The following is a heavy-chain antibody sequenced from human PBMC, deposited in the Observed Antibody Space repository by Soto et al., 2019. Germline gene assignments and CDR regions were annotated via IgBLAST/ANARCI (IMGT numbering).Heavy chain of an antibody. Sequence: ASVEVSCKASGYTFTVYYMHWVRQAPGQGLEWMGWINPNSGGTNYAQKFQGWVTMTRDTSISTAYMELSRLRSDDTAVYYGARERAYSSGWVDALDIWGQGTMVTVS. CDR1: GYTFTVYY. CDR3: ARERAYSSGWVDALDI. J-gene: IGHJ3*02. V-gene: IGHV1-2*04. D-gene: IGHD6-19*01. CDR2: INPNSGGT.